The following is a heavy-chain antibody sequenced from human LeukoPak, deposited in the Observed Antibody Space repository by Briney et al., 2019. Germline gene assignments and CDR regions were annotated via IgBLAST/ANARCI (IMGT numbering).Heavy chain of an antibody. Sequence: GGSLRLSCAASGFTFSSHWMSWVRQAPEKGLEWVADIREDGTEKYHVDSVKGRFTISRDNAKNSLYLQMNSLRAEDTAVYYCARAYGSGSYYFDYWGQGTLVTVSS. CDR3: ARAYGSGSYYFDY. D-gene: IGHD3-10*01. CDR1: GFTFSSHW. J-gene: IGHJ4*02. CDR2: IREDGTEK. V-gene: IGHV3-7*02.